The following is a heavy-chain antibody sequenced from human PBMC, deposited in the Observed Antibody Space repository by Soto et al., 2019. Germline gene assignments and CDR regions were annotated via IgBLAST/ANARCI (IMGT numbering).Heavy chain of an antibody. J-gene: IGHJ4*01. CDR3: GQDRGQWVETFDD. CDR2: ISTGGGGT. Sequence: GGSPRLVCAGSVFTITRCPWSWVRHAPGKGLEWVSGISTGGGGTYYAYVVNGRFTISRDISKNTVYLQMEGLRVEATAVYYCGQDRGQWVETFDDGGHGSLVTVSS. V-gene: IGHV3-23*01. CDR1: VFTITRCP. D-gene: IGHD6-19*01.